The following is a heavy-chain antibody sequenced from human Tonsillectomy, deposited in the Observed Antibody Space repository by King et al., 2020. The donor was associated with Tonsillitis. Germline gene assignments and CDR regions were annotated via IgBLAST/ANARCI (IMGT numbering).Heavy chain of an antibody. CDR3: ARDAAHYYDNSGYFDY. J-gene: IGHJ4*02. CDR2: ISYDGSKK. Sequence: VQLVESGGGVVQPGRSPRLSCAASEFTFSTYAMHWVRQAPGKGLEWVAVISYDGSKKHYAESVKGRFTISRDSSKNTLYLQMNSLRAEDTAVYYCARDAAHYYDNSGYFDYWGQGTLVTVSS. CDR1: EFTFSTYA. V-gene: IGHV3-30-3*01. D-gene: IGHD3-22*01.